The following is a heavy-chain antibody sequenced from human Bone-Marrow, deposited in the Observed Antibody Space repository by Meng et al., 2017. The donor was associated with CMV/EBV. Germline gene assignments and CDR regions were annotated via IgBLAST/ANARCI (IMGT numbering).Heavy chain of an antibody. V-gene: IGHV2-70D*14. J-gene: IGHJ4*02. CDR1: GFSLSTSGMR. CDR3: ARIREYHGVYYFDY. CDR2: IDWDDDK. D-gene: IGHD2-2*01. Sequence: SGPTLVKPTQTLTLTCTSSGFSLSTSGMRVSWIRQPPGKALEWLARIDWDDDKFYSTSLKTRLTISKDTSKNQVVLTMTNMDPVDTATYYCARIREYHGVYYFDYWGQGTLVTVSS.